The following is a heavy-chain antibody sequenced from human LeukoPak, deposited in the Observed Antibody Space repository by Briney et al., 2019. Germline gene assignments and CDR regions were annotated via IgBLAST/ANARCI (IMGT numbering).Heavy chain of an antibody. J-gene: IGHJ4*02. CDR1: GFTFSSYW. V-gene: IGHV3-30*18. CDR2: ISYDGSNK. D-gene: IGHD3-9*01. CDR3: AKSSSSRNFDWLLYEGGYYFDY. Sequence: GGSLRLSCAASGFTFSSYWMSWVRQAPGKGLEWVAVISYDGSNKYYADSVKGRFTISRDNSKNTLYLQMNSLRAEDTAVYYCAKSSSSRNFDWLLYEGGYYFDYWGQGTLVTVSS.